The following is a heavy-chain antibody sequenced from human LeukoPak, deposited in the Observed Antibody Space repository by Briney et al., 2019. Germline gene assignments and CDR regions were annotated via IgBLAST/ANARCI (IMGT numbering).Heavy chain of an antibody. CDR3: AKDLGNRYCSGGSCYALGY. J-gene: IGHJ4*02. D-gene: IGHD2-15*01. CDR2: ISYDGSNK. V-gene: IGHV3-30*18. Sequence: PGRSLRLSCAASGFTFSSYGMHWVRQAPGKGLEWVAVISYDGSNKYYADSVKGRFTISRDNSKNTLYLQMNSLRAEDTAVYYCAKDLGNRYCSGGSCYALGYWGQGTLVTVSS. CDR1: GFTFSSYG.